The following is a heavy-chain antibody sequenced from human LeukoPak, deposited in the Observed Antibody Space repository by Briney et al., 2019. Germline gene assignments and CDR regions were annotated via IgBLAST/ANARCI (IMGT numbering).Heavy chain of an antibody. CDR3: SRNTVTTTGIDY. CDR2: INHSGST. CDR1: GKSLSGVY. J-gene: IGHJ4*02. D-gene: IGHD4-11*01. V-gene: IGHV4-34*01. Sequence: SETLSLTCAVYGKSLSGVYWRWIPQPPGKGLEWIGEINHSGSTNYNPSLKSRVTISVDTSKNQFSLKLSSVTAADTAVYYCSRNTVTTTGIDYWGQGTLVTVSS.